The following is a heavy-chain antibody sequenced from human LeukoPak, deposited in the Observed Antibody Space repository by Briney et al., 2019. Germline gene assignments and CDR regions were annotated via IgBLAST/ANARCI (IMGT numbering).Heavy chain of an antibody. D-gene: IGHD3-10*01. J-gene: IGHJ4*02. CDR2: IYTSGST. Sequence: PSETLSLTCTVSGGSLSSYYWSWIRQPAGKGLEWIGRIYTSGSTNYNPSLKSRVTMSVDTSKNQFSLKLSSVTAADTAVYYCARGLVYYGSRPESYFDYWGQGTLVTVSS. CDR1: GGSLSSYY. CDR3: ARGLVYYGSRPESYFDY. V-gene: IGHV4-4*07.